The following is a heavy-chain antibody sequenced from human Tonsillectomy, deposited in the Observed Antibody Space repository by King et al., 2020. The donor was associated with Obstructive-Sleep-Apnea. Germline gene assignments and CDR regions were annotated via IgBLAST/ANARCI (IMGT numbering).Heavy chain of an antibody. V-gene: IGHV3-23*04. CDR2: ISGSAVSS. D-gene: IGHD3-22*01. J-gene: IGHJ5*02. CDR1: GFSFSGSA. Sequence: VQLVESGGGLVQPGGSLRLSCTASGFSFSGSAMSWVRQAPGKGLEWVSAISGSAVSSYYADSVKGRFTISRDNSNNTLYLQMNSLRAEDTAVYFCAKESLTMIVFVSWGQGTLVTVSS. CDR3: AKESLTMIVFVS.